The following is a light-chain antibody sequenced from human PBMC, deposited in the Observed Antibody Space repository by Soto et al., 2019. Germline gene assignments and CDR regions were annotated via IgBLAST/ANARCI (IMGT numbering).Light chain of an antibody. CDR2: EVN. Sequence: QSVLTQPASVSGSPGQSITISCTGTSSDVGAYNHVSWYQQHPGKVPKVMIYEVNNRPSGVSNRFSASESGNTASLTISGLQAEDEATYYCSSFTSGGTWVFGGGTKLTV. V-gene: IGLV2-14*03. J-gene: IGLJ3*02. CDR1: SSDVGAYNH. CDR3: SSFTSGGTWV.